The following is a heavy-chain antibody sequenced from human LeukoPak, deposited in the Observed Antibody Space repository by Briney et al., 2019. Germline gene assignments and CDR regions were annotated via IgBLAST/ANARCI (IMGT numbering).Heavy chain of an antibody. CDR2: SNPNSGGT. D-gene: IGHD3-3*01. Sequence: VKVSCKASGXTFTSXYMHWVRQAPGQGLEWRGWSNPNSGGTNYAQKFQGRVTMNRDTSIRTAYMELRRRRADERAGYYCARGPSTYYDFWSGYYKGTPQRLFAYWGQGTLVTVSS. V-gene: IGHV1-2*02. CDR1: GXTFTSXY. J-gene: IGHJ4*02. CDR3: ARGPSTYYDFWSGYYKGTPQRLFAY.